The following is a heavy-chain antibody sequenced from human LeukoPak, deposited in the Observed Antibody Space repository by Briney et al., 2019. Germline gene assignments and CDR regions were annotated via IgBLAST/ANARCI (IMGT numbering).Heavy chain of an antibody. CDR2: ISYDGSNK. CDR1: GFTFSSYG. V-gene: IGHV3-30*03. CDR3: AREDIGAFDI. Sequence: GGSLRLSCAASGFTFSSYGMHWVRQAPGKGLEWVAVISYDGSNKYYADSVKGRFTISRDNSKNTLYLQMNSLRAEDTAVYYCAREDIGAFDIWGQGTMVTVSS. D-gene: IGHD5-12*01. J-gene: IGHJ3*02.